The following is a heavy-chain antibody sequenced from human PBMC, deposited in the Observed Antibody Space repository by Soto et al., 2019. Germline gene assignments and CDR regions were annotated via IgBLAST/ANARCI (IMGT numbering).Heavy chain of an antibody. CDR1: GFTFSTYG. D-gene: IGHD7-27*01. Sequence: QVQLVESGGDVVQPGRSLRLSCAASGFTFSTYGIHWVRQAPGKGLEWVAVISYDGSNKYYADSVKGRFTISRDNSKNTLYLQMNSLRAEYTAVYYCAKDRLTGDHDGMDVWGQGTTVTVSS. CDR3: AKDRLTGDHDGMDV. V-gene: IGHV3-30*18. J-gene: IGHJ6*02. CDR2: ISYDGSNK.